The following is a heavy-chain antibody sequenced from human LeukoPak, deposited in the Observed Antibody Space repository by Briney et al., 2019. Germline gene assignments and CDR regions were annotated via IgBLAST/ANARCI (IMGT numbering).Heavy chain of an antibody. CDR3: ARDPTDYGDYMDAFDI. CDR2: INPSGGST. CDR1: GYTFTSYY. D-gene: IGHD4-17*01. V-gene: IGHV1-46*01. J-gene: IGHJ3*02. Sequence: ASVKVSCKASGYTFTSYYMHWVRQAPGQGLEWMRIINPSGGSTSYAQKFQGRVTMTRDTSTSTVYMELSSLRSEDTAVYYCARDPTDYGDYMDAFDIWGQGTMVTVSS.